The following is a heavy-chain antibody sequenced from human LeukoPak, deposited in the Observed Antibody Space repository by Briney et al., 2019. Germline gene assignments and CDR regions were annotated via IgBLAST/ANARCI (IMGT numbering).Heavy chain of an antibody. CDR2: INPSSGDT. J-gene: IGHJ4*02. Sequence: YXXHXVRQAPGQGLEWMGRINPSSGDTNYAQNFQGRVTMTRDTSISTAYMELSRLRSEDTAVYYCARGSVDYWGQGTLVTVSS. CDR3: ARGSVDY. V-gene: IGHV1-2*06. CDR1: YX.